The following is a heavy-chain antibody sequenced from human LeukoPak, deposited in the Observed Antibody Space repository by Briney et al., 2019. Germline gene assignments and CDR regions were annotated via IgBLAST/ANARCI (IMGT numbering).Heavy chain of an antibody. Sequence: SETLSLTCTVSGGSIISSSYYWGWIRQPPGKGLEWMGSISYSGSTYYNPSLKSRVTISVDTSKNQFSLKLSSVTAADTALYYCARPSRSGGYNYWYFDLWGRGTLVTVSS. CDR3: ARPSRSGGYNYWYFDL. V-gene: IGHV4-39*01. D-gene: IGHD5-24*01. CDR2: ISYSGST. J-gene: IGHJ2*01. CDR1: GGSIISSSYY.